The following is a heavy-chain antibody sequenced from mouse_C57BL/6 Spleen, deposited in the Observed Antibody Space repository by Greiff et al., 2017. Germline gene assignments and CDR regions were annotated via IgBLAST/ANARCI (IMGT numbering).Heavy chain of an antibody. J-gene: IGHJ1*03. Sequence: QVQLQQPGAELVKPGASVKLSCKASGYTFTSYWMQWVKQRPGQGLEWIGEIDPSDSYTNYNQKFKGKGTLTVDTSSSTAYMQRSSRTSEDSAVYYCARRGTTAKGYFDVWGTGTTVTVAS. CDR1: GYTFTSYW. CDR3: ARRGTTAKGYFDV. D-gene: IGHD1-2*01. CDR2: IDPSDSYT. V-gene: IGHV1-50*01.